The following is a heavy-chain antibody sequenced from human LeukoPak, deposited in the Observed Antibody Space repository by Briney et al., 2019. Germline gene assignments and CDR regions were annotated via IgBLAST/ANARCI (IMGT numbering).Heavy chain of an antibody. J-gene: IGHJ4*02. V-gene: IGHV4-59*01. CDR2: IYYSGST. CDR1: GGSISSYY. CDR3: ASSPSYGDYAY. D-gene: IGHD4-17*01. Sequence: PSETLSLTCTVPGGSISSYYWSWIRQPPGKGLEWIGYIYYSGSTNYNPSLKSRVTISVDTSKNQFSLKLSSVTAADTAVYYCASSPSYGDYAYWGQGTLVTVSS.